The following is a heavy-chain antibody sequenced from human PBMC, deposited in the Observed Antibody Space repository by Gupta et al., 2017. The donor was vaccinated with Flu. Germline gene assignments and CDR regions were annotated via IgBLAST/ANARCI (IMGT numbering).Heavy chain of an antibody. J-gene: IGHJ6*02. CDR3: VKHSYYYGVDV. Sequence: EVQLLESGGDWVQPGGSLRLSCAASGFTFSSYTMSWVRLAPGKGLEWVCAIGGSGDTTYYADSVKGRFTISRDNSKNALFLQMSSLRADDAARYFCVKHSYYYGVDVWGQGTTVTVSS. CDR1: GFTFSSYT. CDR2: IGGSGDTT. V-gene: IGHV3-23*01. D-gene: IGHD4-11*01.